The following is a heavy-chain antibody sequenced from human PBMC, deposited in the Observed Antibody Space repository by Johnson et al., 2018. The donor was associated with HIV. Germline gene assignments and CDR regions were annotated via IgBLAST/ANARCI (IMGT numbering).Heavy chain of an antibody. V-gene: IGHV3-11*04. CDR1: GFTFSDYY. J-gene: IGHJ3*02. D-gene: IGHD1-26*01. Sequence: QVQLVESGGGLVKPGGSLRLSCAASGFTFSDYYMSWIRQAPGKGLEWVSYISSSGSTIYYADYVKGRFTIARDNAKNSLYVQMNILRAEDTAVYYCASLSGSGSYSGASAFDIWGQGTMVTVSS. CDR2: ISSSGSTI. CDR3: ASLSGSGSYSGASAFDI.